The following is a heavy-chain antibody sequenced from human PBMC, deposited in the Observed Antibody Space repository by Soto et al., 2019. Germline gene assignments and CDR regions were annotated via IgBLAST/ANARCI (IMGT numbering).Heavy chain of an antibody. CDR2: INTNNGAT. J-gene: IGHJ5*02. CDR1: RYIFTAYC. CDR3: ASNDPGARFDP. D-gene: IGHD1-1*01. V-gene: IGHV1-2*02. Sequence: QVQLVQSGAEVKKPGASVKVSCKAPRYIFTAYCMHWVRQAPGQGREWMGWINTNNGATHYGLSFEGRVSLTRDTSISTAYMELSSLRSDDTAVYYCASNDPGARFDPWGQGTLVIVSS.